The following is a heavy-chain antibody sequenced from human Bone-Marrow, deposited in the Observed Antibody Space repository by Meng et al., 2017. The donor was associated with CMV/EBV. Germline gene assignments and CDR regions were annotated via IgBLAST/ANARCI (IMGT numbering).Heavy chain of an antibody. D-gene: IGHD6-19*01. V-gene: IGHV1-8*01. CDR1: ASPCTSYD. CDR3: ARVGIAVAGIDY. Sequence: ASASPCTSYDFYWGRRAHGQGLVGRVWMNPNSGNTCYAQKFEGRVTMTRNTSISTAYMELSSLRAEDTAVYYCARVGIAVAGIDYWGQGTLVTVSS. J-gene: IGHJ4*02. CDR2: MNPNSGNT.